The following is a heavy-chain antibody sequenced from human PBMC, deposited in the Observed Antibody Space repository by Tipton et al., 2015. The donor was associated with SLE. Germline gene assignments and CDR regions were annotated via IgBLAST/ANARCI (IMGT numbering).Heavy chain of an antibody. CDR2: IYTSGST. CDR1: GDSISSGSYY. D-gene: IGHD4-11*01. Sequence: LRLFCTVSGDSISSGSYYWSWIRQPAGKGLEWIGRIYTSGSTNYNPSLKSRVTISVDTSKNQFSLKLSSVTAADTAVYYCARDADYSKVLDYWGQGTLVTVSS. J-gene: IGHJ4*02. CDR3: ARDADYSKVLDY. V-gene: IGHV4-61*02.